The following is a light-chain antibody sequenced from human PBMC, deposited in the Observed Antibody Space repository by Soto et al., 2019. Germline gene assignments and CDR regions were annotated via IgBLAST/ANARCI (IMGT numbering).Light chain of an antibody. V-gene: IGKV2-28*01. CDR3: MQALQIPPT. Sequence: DIVMTQSPLSLPVTPGEPASMSCRSSQSLLHSNGYNYFDWYLQKPGQSPQLLIYLGFNRASGVPDRFSGSGSGTDFTLKISRVEAEDVGVYYCMQALQIPPTFGQGTRLEIK. J-gene: IGKJ5*01. CDR1: QSLLHSNGYNY. CDR2: LGF.